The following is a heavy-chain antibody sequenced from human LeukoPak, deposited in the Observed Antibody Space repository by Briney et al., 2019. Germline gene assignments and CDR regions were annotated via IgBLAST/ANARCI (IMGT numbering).Heavy chain of an antibody. D-gene: IGHD3-22*01. J-gene: IGHJ6*03. CDR3: ARASSYYDSSGYNYYYMDV. CDR1: GFTFSSFW. CDR2: IKQDGSAK. V-gene: IGHV3-7*01. Sequence: GGSLRLSCAASGFTFSSFWMSWVRQAPGKGLEWVTNIKQDGSAKFYVDSVKGRFTISRDNAKNSLYLQMNSLRAEDTAVYYCARASSYYDSSGYNYYYMDVWGKGTTVTVSS.